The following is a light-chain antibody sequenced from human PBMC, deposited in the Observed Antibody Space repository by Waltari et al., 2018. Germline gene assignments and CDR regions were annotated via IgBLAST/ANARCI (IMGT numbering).Light chain of an antibody. V-gene: IGLV2-14*01. Sequence: QSALTQPASVSGSPGQSITISCTGTSSDVGGYNYVSWYQQHPGKAPKLMIYEVSNRPSGVSNRFSGSKFGNTASLTISGLQAEDEADYCCSSYTSSSTLGVFGGGTKLTVL. CDR1: SSDVGGYNY. CDR3: SSYTSSSTLGV. CDR2: EVS. J-gene: IGLJ2*01.